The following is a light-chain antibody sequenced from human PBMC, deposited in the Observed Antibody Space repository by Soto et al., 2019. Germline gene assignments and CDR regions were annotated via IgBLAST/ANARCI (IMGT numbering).Light chain of an antibody. CDR3: QQYGYSPIT. CDR2: GAS. Sequence: IVLTQSPGILSLSPGERATLSCRASASVSSKLVWYQKKPGQAPRLLIYGASSRATGIPDRFSGSGSGTDFTLTIDGLEPEDFVVYYCQQYGYSPITFGQGTRLEIK. V-gene: IGKV3-20*01. J-gene: IGKJ5*01. CDR1: ASVSSK.